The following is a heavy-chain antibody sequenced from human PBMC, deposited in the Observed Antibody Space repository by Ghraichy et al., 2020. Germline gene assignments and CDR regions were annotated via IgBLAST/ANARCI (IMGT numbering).Heavy chain of an antibody. D-gene: IGHD1-26*01. V-gene: IGHV3-7*01. CDR3: ARETSHGDGSPDY. Sequence: LSLTCTVSGGSIRSYYWNWIRQPPGKGLEWVANIKVDGGEKYYVDSVEGRFTISRDNAKNSLYLQMNSLRGEDTALYYCARETSHGDGSPDYWGQGTLVTVSS. J-gene: IGHJ4*02. CDR1: GGSIRSYY. CDR2: IKVDGGEK.